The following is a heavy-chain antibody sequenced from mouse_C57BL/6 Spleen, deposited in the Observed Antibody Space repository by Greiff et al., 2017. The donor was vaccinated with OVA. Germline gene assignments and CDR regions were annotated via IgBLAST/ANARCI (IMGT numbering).Heavy chain of an antibody. V-gene: IGHV3-6*01. D-gene: IGHD1-1*02. CDR1: GYSITSGYY. CDR2: ISYDGSN. CDR3: ARGVAPYAMDY. J-gene: IGHJ4*01. Sequence: EVQRVESGPGLVKPSQSLSLTCSVTGYSITSGYYWNWIRQFPGNKLEWMGYISYDGSNNYNPSLKNRISITRDTSKNQFFLKLNSVTTEDTATYYCARGVAPYAMDYWGQGTSVTVSS.